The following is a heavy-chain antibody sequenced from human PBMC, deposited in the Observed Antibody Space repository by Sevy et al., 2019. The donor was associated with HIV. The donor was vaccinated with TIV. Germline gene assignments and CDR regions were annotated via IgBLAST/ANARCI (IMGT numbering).Heavy chain of an antibody. CDR1: GFTLNSYW. CDR2: IKQDGSEK. V-gene: IGHV3-7*01. D-gene: IGHD4-17*01. J-gene: IGHJ4*02. CDR3: ARSYTVYGDYFFNY. Sequence: GGSLRLSCVASGFTLNSYWMSWVRQAPGKGLEWVANIKQDGSEKYYVDSVKGRFTISRDNAKNSLYLQMNSLRAEDTAVYYCARSYTVYGDYFFNYWGQGTLVTVSS.